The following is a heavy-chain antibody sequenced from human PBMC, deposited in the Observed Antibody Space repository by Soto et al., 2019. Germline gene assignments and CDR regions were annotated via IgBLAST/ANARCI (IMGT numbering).Heavy chain of an antibody. V-gene: IGHV3-48*01. J-gene: IGHJ1*01. CDR1: GDTVRIYI. Sequence: PCWSLGLACASCGDTVRIYIVDGVLKNPGKWLEWVSYISSSSSNIYYADSVKGRFTISRDNAKNSLYLQMNSLRAEDTAVYYCARGLYGDPREYFQYWGQGTLVTVSS. D-gene: IGHD4-17*01. CDR2: ISSSSSNI. CDR3: ARGLYGDPREYFQY.